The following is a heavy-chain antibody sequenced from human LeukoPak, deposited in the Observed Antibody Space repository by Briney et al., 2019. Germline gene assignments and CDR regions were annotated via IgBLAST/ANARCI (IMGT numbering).Heavy chain of an antibody. CDR1: GFTYNNYA. D-gene: IGHD3-3*01. Sequence: PGGSVRLSCAASGFTYNNYALRWVRHAPGKGLESVLGPSGSGGNTYYADSVKGRFTISRDNSKNTLYLQMNSLRAEDTAVYYCAKGNYDFLSGSDVWGQGTTVTVSS. V-gene: IGHV3-23*01. CDR2: PSGSGGNT. CDR3: AKGNYDFLSGSDV. J-gene: IGHJ6*02.